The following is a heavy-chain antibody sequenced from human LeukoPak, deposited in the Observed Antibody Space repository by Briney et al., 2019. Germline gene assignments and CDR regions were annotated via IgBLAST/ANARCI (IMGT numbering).Heavy chain of an antibody. CDR1: GYTFTSYG. V-gene: IGHV1-69-2*01. J-gene: IGHJ1*01. Sequence: GASVKVSCKASGYTFTSYGISWVRQAPGQGLEWMGLVDPEDGETIYAEKFQGRVTITADTSTDTAYMELSSLRSEDTAVYYCATDYQLLLYGTAIPQHWGQGTLVTVSS. CDR2: VDPEDGET. D-gene: IGHD2-2*01. CDR3: ATDYQLLLYGTAIPQH.